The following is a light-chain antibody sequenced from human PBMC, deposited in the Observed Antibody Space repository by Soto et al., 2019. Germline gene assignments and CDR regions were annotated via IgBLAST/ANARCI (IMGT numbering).Light chain of an antibody. CDR2: GNS. CDR3: QYYDSSRSGLWV. CDR1: SSNIGAGYD. Sequence: QSVLTQPPSVSGAPGQRVTISCTGSSSNIGAGYDVHWYQQLPGTAPKLLIYGNSNRPSGVPDRFSGSKSGTSASLAITGLQADDDADYYCQYYDSSRSGLWVFGGGTKLTVL. V-gene: IGLV1-40*01. J-gene: IGLJ3*02.